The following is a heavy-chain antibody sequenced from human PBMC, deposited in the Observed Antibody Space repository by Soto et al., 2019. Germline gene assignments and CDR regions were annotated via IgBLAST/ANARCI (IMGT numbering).Heavy chain of an antibody. D-gene: IGHD3-3*01. CDR3: ARARKATYITGGFDS. CDR2: SSYGGIT. Sequence: ASETLSLTCSFSCGSIIDYHWSWIRQSPEKGLEYIAYSSYGGITNLNGALNGRVTMSIDTSKNQFSLKATSLTAADTAVYYCARARKATYITGGFDSWGQGTLVTVSS. CDR1: CGSIIDYH. J-gene: IGHJ4*02. V-gene: IGHV4-59*01.